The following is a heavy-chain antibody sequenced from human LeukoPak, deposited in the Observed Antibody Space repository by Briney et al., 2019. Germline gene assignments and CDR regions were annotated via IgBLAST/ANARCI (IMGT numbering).Heavy chain of an antibody. V-gene: IGHV3-73*01. CDR2: TRTKASNYAT. D-gene: IGHD3-16*01. Sequence: PGGSLRLSCAVSGFPFSTSIIHWVRQASGKGLEWVGRTRTKASNYATTYAASVSGRFTISRDESKNAAYLEMNFLKIEDTAIYYCTASGITSDAFDIWGQGTMVTVSS. J-gene: IGHJ3*02. CDR1: GFPFSTSI. CDR3: TASGITSDAFDI.